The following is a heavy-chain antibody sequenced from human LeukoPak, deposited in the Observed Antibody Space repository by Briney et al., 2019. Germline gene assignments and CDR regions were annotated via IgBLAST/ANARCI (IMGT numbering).Heavy chain of an antibody. V-gene: IGHV4-34*01. J-gene: IGHJ5*02. CDR3: ARGGDWGYNWFDP. D-gene: IGHD3/OR15-3a*01. CDR1: GGSFSGYY. CDR2: INHSGST. Sequence: PSETLSLTCAVFGGSFSGYYWSWIRQPPGKGLEWIGEINHSGSTNYNPSLKSRVTISVDTSKNHFSLKLSSVTAADTAVYYCARGGDWGYNWFDPWGQGTLVTVSS.